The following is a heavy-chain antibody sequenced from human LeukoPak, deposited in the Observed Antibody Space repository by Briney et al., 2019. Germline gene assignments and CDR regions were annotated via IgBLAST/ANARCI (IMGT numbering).Heavy chain of an antibody. D-gene: IGHD3-16*01. CDR2: INPSDGAT. J-gene: IGHJ6*03. CDR1: GNTFTKYY. CDR3: AREQRAGLSGDLGGLFASYCTYYYMDV. Sequence: GASVKVSCKASGNTFTKYYIHWVRQAPGQGLAWMGMINPSDGATTYAQRFQGRVTMTRDMSTTTVYMDLRSLRSEDTAVYFCAREQRAGLSGDLGGLFASYCTYYYMDVWGRGTTVTVSS. V-gene: IGHV1-46*01.